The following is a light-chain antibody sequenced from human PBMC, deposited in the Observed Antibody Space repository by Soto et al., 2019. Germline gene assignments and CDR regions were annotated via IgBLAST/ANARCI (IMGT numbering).Light chain of an antibody. CDR2: GAS. J-gene: IGKJ1*01. CDR3: QQYNNWPPT. Sequence: EIVLTQSQATLSLSPGERATLPCRASQSVSSYLAWYQQKPGQAPRLLIYGASTRATGIPARFSGSGSGTEFTLTFSSLQSEDFAVYSCQQYNNWPPTFGPGTKVDIK. V-gene: IGKV3-15*01. CDR1: QSVSSY.